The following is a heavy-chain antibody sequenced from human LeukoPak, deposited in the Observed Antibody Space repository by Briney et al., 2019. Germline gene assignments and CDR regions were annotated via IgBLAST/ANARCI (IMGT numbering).Heavy chain of an antibody. CDR1: GFTFSSYA. J-gene: IGHJ4*02. CDR3: VRGLRELPY. D-gene: IGHD1-26*01. Sequence: QPGVSLRLSCAASGFTFSSYAMTWVRQAPGKGLEWVYGIYASGENTYYADYVKGRFTISKDISKNTLYLQMNSLRGEDTAVYYCVRGLRELPYWGQGTLVTVS. V-gene: IGHV3-23*01. CDR2: IYASGENT.